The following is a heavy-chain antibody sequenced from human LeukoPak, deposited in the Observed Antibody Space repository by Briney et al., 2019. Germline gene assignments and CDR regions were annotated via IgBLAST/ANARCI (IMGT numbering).Heavy chain of an antibody. CDR3: ARGLRFLEWLPHDY. J-gene: IGHJ4*02. CDR1: GYTFTSYG. D-gene: IGHD3-3*01. CDR2: ISAYNGNT. V-gene: IGHV1-18*01. Sequence: ASVKVSCKASGYTFTSYGISWVRQAPGQGLEWMGWISAYNGNTNYAQKLQGRVTMTTDTSTSTAYMELSSLGSEDTAVYYCARGLRFLEWLPHDYWGQGTLVTVSS.